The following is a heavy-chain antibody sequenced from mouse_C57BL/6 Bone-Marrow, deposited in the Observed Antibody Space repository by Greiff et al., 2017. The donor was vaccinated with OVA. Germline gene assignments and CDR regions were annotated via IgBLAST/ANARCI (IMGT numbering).Heavy chain of an antibody. CDR3: TTSRY. Sequence: EVQLQQPGAELVRPGASVKLSCKASGYNIKDYYMHWVKERPGQGLEWIGWIGPGNGDTEYAGKFQGKATITADRSSKTVYLHLSSLTSEDTAVYYCTTSRYWGQGTTLTVSS. J-gene: IGHJ2*01. CDR2: IGPGNGDT. CDR1: GYNIKDYY. V-gene: IGHV14-4*01.